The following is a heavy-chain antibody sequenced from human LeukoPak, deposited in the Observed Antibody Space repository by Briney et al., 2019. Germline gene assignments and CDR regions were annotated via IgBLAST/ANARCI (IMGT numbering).Heavy chain of an antibody. Sequence: PGGSLRLSCAASGFTFDDYAMHWVRQAPGKGLEWVSGISWNSGSIGYADSVKGRFTISRDNAKNSLYLQMNSLRAEDMALYYCAKDYSGSYYGAFDIWGQGTMVTVSS. V-gene: IGHV3-9*03. CDR2: ISWNSGSI. CDR3: AKDYSGSYYGAFDI. CDR1: GFTFDDYA. J-gene: IGHJ3*02. D-gene: IGHD1-26*01.